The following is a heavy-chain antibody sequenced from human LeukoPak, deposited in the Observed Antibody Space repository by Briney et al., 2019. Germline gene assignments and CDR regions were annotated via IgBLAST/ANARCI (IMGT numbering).Heavy chain of an antibody. CDR1: GGSFSGYY. CDR3: ARGGYYGSGNDFRFDP. Sequence: SETLSLTCAVYGGSFSGYYWSWIRQPPGKGLEWIGEINHSGSTNQNPSLKSRVTISVETSKNQFSLKLKSVTAADTAVYYCARGGYYGSGNDFRFDPWGQGTLVTVSS. V-gene: IGHV4-34*01. D-gene: IGHD3-10*01. J-gene: IGHJ5*02. CDR2: INHSGST.